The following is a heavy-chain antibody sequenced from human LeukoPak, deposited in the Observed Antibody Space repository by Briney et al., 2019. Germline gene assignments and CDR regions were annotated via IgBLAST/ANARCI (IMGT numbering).Heavy chain of an antibody. CDR2: INPNSGVT. Sequence: ASVKVSCKASGYTFTDYYIHWVRLAPGQGLEWMGWINPNSGVTNYAQKLQGRVTVTRDTSIRTVYMELTRLTSDDTAVYYCATGPNIYGSGRSYYDPWGQGTLVTVSS. CDR1: GYTFTDYY. D-gene: IGHD3-10*01. V-gene: IGHV1-2*02. J-gene: IGHJ5*02. CDR3: ATGPNIYGSGRSYYDP.